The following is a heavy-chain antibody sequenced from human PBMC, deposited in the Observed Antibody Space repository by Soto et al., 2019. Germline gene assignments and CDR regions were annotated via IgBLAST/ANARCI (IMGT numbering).Heavy chain of an antibody. Sequence: QVQLVQSGAEVKKPGSSVKVSCKASGGTFSSYATSWVRQAPGQGLEWMGGIIPIFGTANYAQKFQGRVTITADESTSTAYIELSSLRSEDTAVYYCARAEDGYNYWFDPWGQGTLVTVSS. CDR3: ARAEDGYNYWFDP. D-gene: IGHD5-12*01. V-gene: IGHV1-69*12. J-gene: IGHJ5*02. CDR1: GGTFSSYA. CDR2: IIPIFGTA.